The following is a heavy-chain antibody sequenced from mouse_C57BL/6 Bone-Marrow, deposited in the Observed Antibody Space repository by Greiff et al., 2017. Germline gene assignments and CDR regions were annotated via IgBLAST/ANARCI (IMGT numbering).Heavy chain of an antibody. D-gene: IGHD1-1*01. CDR1: GFNIKDDY. CDR2: IDPENGDT. J-gene: IGHJ2*01. Sequence: VQLQQSGAELVRPGASVKLSCTASGFNIKDDYMHWVKQRPEQGLEWIGWIDPENGDTEYASKFQGTATITADTSSNTAYLQLSSLTSEETAVYYCTVYYDGSSRSWGNYWGQGTTLTVSS. CDR3: TVYYDGSSRSWGNY. V-gene: IGHV14-4*01.